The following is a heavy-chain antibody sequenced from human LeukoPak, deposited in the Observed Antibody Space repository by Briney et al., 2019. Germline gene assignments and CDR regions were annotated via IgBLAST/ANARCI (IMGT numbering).Heavy chain of an antibody. CDR3: ARDRPLYGMDV. CDR2: IYYSGST. J-gene: IGHJ6*04. Sequence: PSETLSLTCTVSGGSISSYYWSWVRQPPGKGLEWIGYIYYSGSTNYNPSLKSRVTISVDTSKNQFSLKLSSVTAADTAVYYCARDRPLYGMDVWGKGTTVTVSS. V-gene: IGHV4-59*01. CDR1: GGSISSYY. D-gene: IGHD6-6*01.